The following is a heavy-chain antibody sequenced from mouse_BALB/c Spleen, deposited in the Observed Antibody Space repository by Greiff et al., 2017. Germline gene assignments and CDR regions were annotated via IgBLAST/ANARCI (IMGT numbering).Heavy chain of an antibody. J-gene: IGHJ1*01. CDR2: IYPGNVNT. V-gene: IGHV1S56*01. CDR3: ARGNSGWYFDV. Sequence: QVQLQQSGPELVKPGASVRISCKASGYTFTSYYIHWVKQRPGQGLEWIGWIYPGNVNTKYNEKFKGKATLTADKSSSTAYMQLSSLTSEDSAVYFCARGNSGWYFDVWGAGTTVTVSS. CDR1: GYTFTSYY. D-gene: IGHD2-1*01.